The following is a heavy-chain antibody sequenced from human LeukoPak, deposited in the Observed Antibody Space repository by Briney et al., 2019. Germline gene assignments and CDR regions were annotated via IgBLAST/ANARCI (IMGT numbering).Heavy chain of an antibody. CDR3: ATLMRGPTGYSGYGGEDY. J-gene: IGHJ4*02. Sequence: GGSLRLSCAASGFTFSNYAMTWVRQAQGKGLQWDSAITGSGGSTSYADSVKGRFAISRDNSKNTLYLQMNSLRAEDTAVYYCATLMRGPTGYSGYGGEDYWGQGTLVTVSS. CDR2: ITGSGGST. V-gene: IGHV3-23*01. D-gene: IGHD5-12*01. CDR1: GFTFSNYA.